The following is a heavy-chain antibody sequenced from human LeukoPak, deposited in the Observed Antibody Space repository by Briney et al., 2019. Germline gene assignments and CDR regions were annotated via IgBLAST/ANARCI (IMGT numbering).Heavy chain of an antibody. CDR3: ARVLANYYGSSSIGY. CDR1: GGSISSSDW. Sequence: SETLSFTFTVSGGSISSSDWWSWVRQPPGKGLEWIGAFYHSGWTSYNPALMSRVLISVDKSKNQFSLKLSSVAAADTAVYYCARVLANYYGSSSIGYCGQGTLVTVSS. CDR2: FYHSGWT. D-gene: IGHD3-10*01. J-gene: IGHJ4*02. V-gene: IGHV4-4*02.